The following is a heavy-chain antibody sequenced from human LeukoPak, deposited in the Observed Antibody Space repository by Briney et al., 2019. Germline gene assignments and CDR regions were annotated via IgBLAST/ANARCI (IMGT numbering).Heavy chain of an antibody. D-gene: IGHD3-22*01. Sequence: AGSLRLSCAASGFTFSSYDMHWVRQATGKGLEWVSAIGTAGDTYYPGSVKGRFTISRENAKNSLYLQMNSLRAGDTAVYYCARTNYYDSSGFGVWAFDIWGQGTMVTVSS. CDR1: GFTFSSYD. J-gene: IGHJ3*02. CDR3: ARTNYYDSSGFGVWAFDI. CDR2: IGTAGDT. V-gene: IGHV3-13*01.